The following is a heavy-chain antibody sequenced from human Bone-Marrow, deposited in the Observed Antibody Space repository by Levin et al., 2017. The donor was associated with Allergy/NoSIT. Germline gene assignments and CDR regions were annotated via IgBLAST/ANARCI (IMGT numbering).Heavy chain of an antibody. D-gene: IGHD3-3*01. V-gene: IGHV1-8*01. CDR1: GYTFTSYD. J-gene: IGHJ6*02. CDR3: ARAASDRKYYDFWSGFYSHYDALDV. Sequence: GGSLRLSCKASGYTFTSYDINWVRQATGQGLEWMGWMNPNSGNTGSAQKFQGRVTMTRNTSISTAYMEVSSLRSEDTAVYYCARAASDRKYYDFWSGFYSHYDALDVWGQGTTVTVS. CDR2: MNPNSGNT.